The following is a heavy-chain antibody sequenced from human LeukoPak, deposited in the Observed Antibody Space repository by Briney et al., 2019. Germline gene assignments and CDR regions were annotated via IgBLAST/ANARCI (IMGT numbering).Heavy chain of an antibody. CDR1: GFTFSSNG. D-gene: IGHD7-27*01. Sequence: PGGSLRLSCAASGFTFSSNGMHWVRQAPGKGLEWVGRIKRKTDGGTTDYAAPVKGRFTISRDDSKNTLYLQMNSLKTEDTAVYYCTTGNWGPYWGQGTLVTVSS. J-gene: IGHJ4*02. CDR3: TTGNWGPY. CDR2: IKRKTDGGTT. V-gene: IGHV3-15*07.